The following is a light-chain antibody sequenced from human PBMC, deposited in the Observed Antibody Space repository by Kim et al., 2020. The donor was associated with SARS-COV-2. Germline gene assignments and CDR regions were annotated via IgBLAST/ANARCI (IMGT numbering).Light chain of an antibody. V-gene: IGKV4-1*01. Sequence: ATINRKSSQSVLYSSNNKNYLAWYQQKPGQPPKLLIYWASTRESGVPDRFSGSGSGTDFTLTISSLQAEDVAVYYCQQYYSTFWTFGQGTKVDIK. CDR3: QQYYSTFWT. J-gene: IGKJ1*01. CDR1: QSVLYSSNNKNY. CDR2: WAS.